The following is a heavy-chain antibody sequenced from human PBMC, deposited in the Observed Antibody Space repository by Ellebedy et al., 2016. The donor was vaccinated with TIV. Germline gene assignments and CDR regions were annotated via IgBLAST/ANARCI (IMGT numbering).Heavy chain of an antibody. J-gene: IGHJ4*02. CDR1: GFTFSSYW. CDR2: IKQDGSEQ. V-gene: IGHV3-7*01. Sequence: GGSLRLXXAASGFTFSSYWMSWVRQAPGKGLEWVANIKQDGSEQYYVDSVKGRFTISRDNAKNSLFLQMNSLRAEDTAVYYCARAIGSGSSYWGQGTLVTVSS. D-gene: IGHD3-22*01. CDR3: ARAIGSGSSY.